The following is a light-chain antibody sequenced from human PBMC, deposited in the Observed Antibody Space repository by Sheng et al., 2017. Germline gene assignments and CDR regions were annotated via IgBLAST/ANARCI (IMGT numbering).Light chain of an antibody. CDR3: QQRSNWPPLT. V-gene: IGKV3-11*01. Sequence: EIVLTQSPATLSLSPGERATLSCRASQSVSSYLAWYQQKPGQAPRLLIYDASNRATGIPARFSGSGSGTDLHSHHQQLEPEDFAVYYCQQRSNWPPLTFGGGTKVEIK. CDR1: QSVSSY. CDR2: DAS. J-gene: IGKJ4*01.